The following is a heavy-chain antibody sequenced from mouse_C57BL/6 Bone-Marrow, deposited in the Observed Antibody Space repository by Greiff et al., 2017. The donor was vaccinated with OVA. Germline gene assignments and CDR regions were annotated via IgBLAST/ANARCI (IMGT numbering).Heavy chain of an antibody. D-gene: IGHD4-1*01. CDR3: ARRRTGMCWFAY. CDR2: IYPRSGNT. V-gene: IGHV1-81*01. J-gene: IGHJ3*01. Sequence: QVQLQQSGAELARPGASVKLSCKASGYTFTSYGISWVKQRPGQGLEWIGEIYPRSGNTYYNEKLKGKATLNADKSSSTAYMELRSLTSEDSAVYFCARRRTGMCWFAYWGQGTLVTVSA. CDR1: GYTFTSYG.